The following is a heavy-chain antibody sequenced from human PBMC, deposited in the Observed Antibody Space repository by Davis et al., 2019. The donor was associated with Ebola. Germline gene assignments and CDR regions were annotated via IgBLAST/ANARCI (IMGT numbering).Heavy chain of an antibody. CDR2: IKSKTDGGTT. V-gene: IGHV3-15*07. D-gene: IGHD3-3*01. J-gene: IGHJ4*02. CDR3: TTAGSEWLLGKGY. CDR1: GFTFSNAW. Sequence: GESLKISCAASGFTFSNAWMNWVRQAPGKGLEWVGRIKSKTDGGTTDYAAPVKGRFTISRDDSKNTLYLQMNSLKTEDTAVYYCTTAGSEWLLGKGYWGQGTLVTVSS.